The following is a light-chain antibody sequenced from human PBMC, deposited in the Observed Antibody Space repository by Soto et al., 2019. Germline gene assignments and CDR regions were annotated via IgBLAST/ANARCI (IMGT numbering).Light chain of an antibody. Sequence: QSVLTQPPSVSGAPGQRVTISCTGSSSNIWAGYDVQWYQQLPGTAPKLLIYANTNRPSGVPDRFSGSKSGTSASLAITGVQAEDEADYYCQSYDSSLGARYVFGTGTKLTVL. CDR2: ANT. J-gene: IGLJ1*01. V-gene: IGLV1-40*01. CDR1: SSNIWAGYD. CDR3: QSYDSSLGARYV.